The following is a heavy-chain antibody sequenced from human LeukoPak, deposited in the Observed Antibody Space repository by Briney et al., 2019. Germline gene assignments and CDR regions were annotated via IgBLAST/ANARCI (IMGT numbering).Heavy chain of an antibody. J-gene: IGHJ5*02. CDR2: INHSGST. CDR3: ARGGGIVVVPAAITNWFDP. CDR1: GGSFSGHY. D-gene: IGHD2-2*01. Sequence: PSETLSLTCAVYGGSFSGHYWSWIRQPPGKGLEWIGEINHSGSTNYNPSLKSRVTISVDTSKNQFSLKLSSVTAADTAVYYCARGGGIVVVPAAITNWFDPWGQGTLVTVSS. V-gene: IGHV4-34*01.